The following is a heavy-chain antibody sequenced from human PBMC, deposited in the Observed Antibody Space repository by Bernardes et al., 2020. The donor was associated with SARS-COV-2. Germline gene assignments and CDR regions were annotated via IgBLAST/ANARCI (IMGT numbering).Heavy chain of an antibody. J-gene: IGHJ3*02. CDR3: AKPIDQYPRDALDI. D-gene: IGHD2-2*02. Sequence: AGSLRLSCAVSGLTSEIIFSPSWMTWIRQGPGRGLEWVGNINPAGSESNFVDSVKGRFTISRDNAKNFAFLEMTSLRVEDTAVYYCAKPIDQYPRDALDIWGQGTMVTVSS. CDR1: GLTSEIIFSPSW. V-gene: IGHV3-7*01. CDR2: INPAGSES.